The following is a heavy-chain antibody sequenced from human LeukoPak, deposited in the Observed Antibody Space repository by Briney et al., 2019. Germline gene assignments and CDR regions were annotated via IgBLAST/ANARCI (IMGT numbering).Heavy chain of an antibody. V-gene: IGHV3-23*01. D-gene: IGHD3-9*01. CDR2: ISGSGGST. CDR3: AKDRRYDILTGYPDY. Sequence: GGSLRLSCAASGFTFSSYAMSWVRQAPGKGLKWVSAISGSGGSTYYADSVKGRFTISRDNSKNTLYLQMNSLRAEDTAVYYCAKDRRYDILTGYPDYWGQGTLVTVSS. J-gene: IGHJ4*02. CDR1: GFTFSSYA.